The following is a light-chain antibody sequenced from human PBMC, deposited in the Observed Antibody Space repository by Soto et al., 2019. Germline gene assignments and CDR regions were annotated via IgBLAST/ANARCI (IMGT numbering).Light chain of an antibody. CDR2: TNT. CDR3: ASWDDSLNGPV. J-gene: IGLJ1*01. Sequence: QSVLTQPPSASGTPGQSVTISCSGSSSNVGGNPVNWYQYVPTTAPKLLIYTNTQRPSGVPDRFSGSKSGTSASLAISGLQSEDEADYYCASWDDSLNGPVFGTGTKVTVL. CDR1: SSNVGGNP. V-gene: IGLV1-44*01.